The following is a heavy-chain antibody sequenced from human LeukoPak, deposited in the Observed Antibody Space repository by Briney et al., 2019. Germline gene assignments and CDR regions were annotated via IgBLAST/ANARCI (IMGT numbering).Heavy chain of an antibody. CDR1: GFTFSDEY. CDR3: AREGGSYRPLDY. D-gene: IGHD3-16*02. V-gene: IGHV3-11*05. Sequence: GGALRLSCAASGFTFSDEYMSWTRQAPGKGLEWVSYISNSGSYTNYADSVKGRFTISRDNAKNSLYLQMNSLRAEDTAVYYCAREGGSYRPLDYSGQGTLVTVSS. CDR2: ISNSGSYT. J-gene: IGHJ4*02.